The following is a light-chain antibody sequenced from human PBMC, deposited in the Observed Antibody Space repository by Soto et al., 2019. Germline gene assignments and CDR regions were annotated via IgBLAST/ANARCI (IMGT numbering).Light chain of an antibody. CDR1: QSVSSSY. J-gene: IGKJ3*01. CDR2: GAS. CDR3: QQYGSSPGGVFT. V-gene: IGKV3-20*01. Sequence: EIVLTQSPGTLSLSPGERATLSCRASQSVSSSYLAWYQQKPGQAPRLLIYGASSMATGIPDRFSGSGSGTGFALTISRLEPEDFAVYYCQQYGSSPGGVFTFGPGTKVDIK.